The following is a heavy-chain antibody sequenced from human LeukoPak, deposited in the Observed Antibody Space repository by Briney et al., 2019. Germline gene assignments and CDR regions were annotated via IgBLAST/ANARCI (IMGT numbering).Heavy chain of an antibody. D-gene: IGHD3-10*02. V-gene: IGHV1-46*01. J-gene: IGHJ6*03. CDR1: GYTFTSYY. CDR2: INPSGGST. CDR3: ARDLQGNHYVPSAMDV. Sequence: ASVKVSCKASGYTFTSYYMHWVRQAPGQGLEWMGIINPSGGSTSYAQKFQGRVTMTRDTSTSTVYMELSSLRSEDTAVYYCARDLQGNHYVPSAMDVWGKGTTVIVSS.